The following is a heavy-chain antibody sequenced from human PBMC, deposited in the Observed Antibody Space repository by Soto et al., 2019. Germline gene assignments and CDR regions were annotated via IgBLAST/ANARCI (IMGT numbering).Heavy chain of an antibody. Sequence: GGSLRLSCAASGFTFSNAWMSWVRQAPGKGLEWVGRIKSKTDGGTTDYAAPVKGRFTISRDDSKNTLYLQMNSLKTEDTAVYYCTTDQDYGSGSYGLLFDIWGQGTMVTVSS. J-gene: IGHJ3*02. CDR2: IKSKTDGGTT. CDR3: TTDQDYGSGSYGLLFDI. CDR1: GFTFSNAW. V-gene: IGHV3-15*01. D-gene: IGHD3-10*01.